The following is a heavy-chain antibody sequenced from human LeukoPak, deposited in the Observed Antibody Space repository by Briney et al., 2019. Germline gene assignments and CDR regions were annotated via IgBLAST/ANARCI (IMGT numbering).Heavy chain of an antibody. Sequence: PGGSLRLSCAASGFTFSSYAMSWVRQAPGKELEWVSAISGSGGSTYYADSVKGRFTISRDNSKSTLYLQMNSLRAEDTAVYYCAKPLYYDSPYYGMDVWGQGTTVTVSS. D-gene: IGHD3-22*01. CDR2: ISGSGGST. CDR1: GFTFSSYA. CDR3: AKPLYYDSPYYGMDV. V-gene: IGHV3-23*01. J-gene: IGHJ6*02.